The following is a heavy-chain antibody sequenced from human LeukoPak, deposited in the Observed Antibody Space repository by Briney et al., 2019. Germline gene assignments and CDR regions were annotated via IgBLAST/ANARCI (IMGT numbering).Heavy chain of an antibody. CDR1: RFTFSSYW. V-gene: IGHV3-74*01. Sequence: GGSLRLSCAASRFTFSSYWMHWVRQAPGNGLVWVSRINSDGSSTNYADSVNARFTISRDNAKSSLSLQMNSLRVEDTAVYYCARVRDAYNHPVVYLDYWGQGTLVTVS. D-gene: IGHD5-24*01. CDR2: INSDGSST. J-gene: IGHJ4*02. CDR3: ARVRDAYNHPVVYLDY.